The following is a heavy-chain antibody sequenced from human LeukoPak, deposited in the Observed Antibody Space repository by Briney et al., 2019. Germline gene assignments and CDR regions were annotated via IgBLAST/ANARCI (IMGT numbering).Heavy chain of an antibody. J-gene: IGHJ5*02. D-gene: IGHD6-13*01. CDR2: IYHSGST. V-gene: IGHV4-4*02. CDR1: GGSISSSNW. Sequence: PSGTLSLTCAVSGGSISSSNWWTWVRQPPGKGLEWIGEIYHSGSTNYNPSLKSRVTISVDTSKNQFSLKLSSVTAADTAVYYCARANGGRAAAGTYRFDPWGQGTLVTVSS. CDR3: ARANGGRAAAGTYRFDP.